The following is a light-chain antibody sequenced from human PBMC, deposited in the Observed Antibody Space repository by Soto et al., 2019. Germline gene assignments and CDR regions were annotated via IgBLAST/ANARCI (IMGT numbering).Light chain of an antibody. CDR2: LGS. J-gene: IGKJ1*01. CDR3: MQALQTWT. V-gene: IGKV2-28*01. Sequence: DIVMTQSPLSLPVTPGEPASISCRSSQSLLHSNGYNYLDWYLQKPGQSPQLLIYLGSNRASGVPDRFSGSGSGTDFTLKISRVEAEDVGVYYCMQALQTWTFGQGTKGGYQ. CDR1: QSLLHSNGYNY.